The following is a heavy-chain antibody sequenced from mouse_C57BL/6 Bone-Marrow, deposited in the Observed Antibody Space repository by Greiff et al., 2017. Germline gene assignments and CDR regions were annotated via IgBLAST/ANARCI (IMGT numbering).Heavy chain of an antibody. CDR1: GYSITSGYD. Sequence: EVYLVESGPGMVKPSQSLSLTCTVTGYSITSGYDWHWIRHFPGNKLEWMGYISYSGSTNYNPSLKSRISITHDTSKNHFFLKLNSVTTEDTATYYCARGGYYYGSSYYAMDYWGQGTSVTVSS. D-gene: IGHD1-1*01. V-gene: IGHV3-1*01. CDR2: ISYSGST. CDR3: ARGGYYYGSSYYAMDY. J-gene: IGHJ4*01.